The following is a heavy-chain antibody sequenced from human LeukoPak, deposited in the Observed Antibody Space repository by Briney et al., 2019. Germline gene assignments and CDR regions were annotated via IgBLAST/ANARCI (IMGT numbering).Heavy chain of an antibody. CDR1: GISISSGYW. D-gene: IGHD3-22*01. J-gene: IGHJ4*02. CDR3: ARNDYYSAAY. Sequence: SETLSLTCVVSGISISSGYWWSWVRQPPGKGLEWIGEISHSGSTNYNPSLKSRVTISLDKSNNQFSLRPTSVTAADTALYFCARNDYYSAAYWGQGTLVTVSS. CDR2: ISHSGST. V-gene: IGHV4-4*02.